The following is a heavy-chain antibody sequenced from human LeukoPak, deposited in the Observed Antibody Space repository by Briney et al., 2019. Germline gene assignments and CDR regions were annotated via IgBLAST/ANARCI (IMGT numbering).Heavy chain of an antibody. CDR3: AKGQRWELPLDY. V-gene: IGHV3-23*01. J-gene: IGHJ4*02. D-gene: IGHD2-15*01. Sequence: PGGSLRLSCAASGFTFNNYAMSWVRQAPGKGLGWVSAFSGSNDNTYYADSVKGRFTISRDNSKNTLYLQMNNLRAEDTALYYCAKGQRWELPLDYWGQGTLVTVSS. CDR2: FSGSNDNT. CDR1: GFTFNNYA.